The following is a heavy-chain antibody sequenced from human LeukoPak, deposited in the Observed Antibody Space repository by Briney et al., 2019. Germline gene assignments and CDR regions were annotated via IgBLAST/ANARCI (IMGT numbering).Heavy chain of an antibody. CDR1: GFTFSSYA. J-gene: IGHJ4*02. Sequence: PGGSLRLSCAASGFTFSSYAMSWVRQAPGKGLEWVSAISGSGGSTYYADSVKGRFTISRDNSKNTLYLQMNSLRAEDTAVYYCAKVRAPGRFRNSSGKLGFDYWGQGTLVTVSS. CDR3: AKVRAPGRFRNSSGKLGFDY. V-gene: IGHV3-23*01. D-gene: IGHD6-19*01. CDR2: ISGSGGST.